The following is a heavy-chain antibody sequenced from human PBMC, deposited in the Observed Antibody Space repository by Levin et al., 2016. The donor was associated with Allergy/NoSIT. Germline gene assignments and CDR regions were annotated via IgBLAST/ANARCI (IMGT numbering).Heavy chain of an antibody. CDR2: ISYDGSNK. CDR3: ARDLQPGIAVADLYL. CDR1: GFTFSSYA. V-gene: IGHV3-30-3*01. Sequence: GESLKISCAASGFTFSSYAMHWVRQAPGKGLEWVAVISYDGSNKYYADSVKGRFTISRDNSKNTLYLQMNSLRAEDTAVYYCARDLQPGIAVADLYLWGQGTLVTVSS. J-gene: IGHJ4*02. D-gene: IGHD6-19*01.